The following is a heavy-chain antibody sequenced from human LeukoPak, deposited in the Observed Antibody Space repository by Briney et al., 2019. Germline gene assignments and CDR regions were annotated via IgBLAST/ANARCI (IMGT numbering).Heavy chain of an antibody. Sequence: SETLSLTCTVSGGSISSGGYSWSWIRQPPGKGLEWIGYVYHSGSTYYNPSLKSRVTISVDRSKNQFPLKLSSVTAADTAVYYCARSGARYSYGYDYWGQGTLVTVSS. CDR2: VYHSGST. J-gene: IGHJ4*02. CDR3: ARSGARYSYGYDY. D-gene: IGHD5-18*01. CDR1: GGSISSGGYS. V-gene: IGHV4-30-2*01.